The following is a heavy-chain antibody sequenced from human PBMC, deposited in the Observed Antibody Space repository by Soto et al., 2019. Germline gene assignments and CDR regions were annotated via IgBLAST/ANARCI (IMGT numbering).Heavy chain of an antibody. CDR1: GFAFSSYA. CDR3: VRDYNDGIGRYDY. V-gene: IGHV3-30-3*01. CDR2: ISYDGSNK. D-gene: IGHD1-1*01. J-gene: IGHJ4*02. Sequence: QVHLDESGGAVVQPGRSLRLSCAASGFAFSSYAMQWVRQAPGKGLEWVAGISYDGSNKHYADSVKGRYTISRDNSKTTLFLQMNSLSTEDTAVYYCVRDYNDGIGRYDYWGQGTPVTVSS.